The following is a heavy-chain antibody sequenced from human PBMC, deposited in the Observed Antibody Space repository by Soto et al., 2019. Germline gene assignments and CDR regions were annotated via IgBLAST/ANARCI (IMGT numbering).Heavy chain of an antibody. V-gene: IGHV1-69*13. D-gene: IGHD3-22*01. J-gene: IGHJ6*02. CDR3: ARLITMIVVGDYYYGMDV. CDR1: GGTFSSYA. Sequence: SVKVSCKASGGTFSSYAISWVRQAPGQGLEWMGGIIPIFGTANYAQKFQGRVTITADESTSTAYMELSSLRSEDTAVYYCARLITMIVVGDYYYGMDVWGQGTTVTVSS. CDR2: IIPIFGTA.